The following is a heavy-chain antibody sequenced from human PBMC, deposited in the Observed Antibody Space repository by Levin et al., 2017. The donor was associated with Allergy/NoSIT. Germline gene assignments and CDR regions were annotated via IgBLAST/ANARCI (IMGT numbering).Heavy chain of an antibody. J-gene: IGHJ4*02. CDR2: IKSETYGGTT. V-gene: IGHV3-15*01. Sequence: PGGSLRLSCAASGVTFSNAWMNWVRQAPGKGLEWVGRIKSETYGGTTDYAAPVKGRFTISTDASKNTLYLQMNSVKTEDTAVYYCTTVDDSYWLRDYWGQGTLVTVSS. CDR1: GVTFSNAW. CDR3: TTVDDSYWLRDY. D-gene: IGHD3-9*01.